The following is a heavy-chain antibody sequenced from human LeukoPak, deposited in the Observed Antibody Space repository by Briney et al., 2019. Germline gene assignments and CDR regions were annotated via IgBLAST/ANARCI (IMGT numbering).Heavy chain of an antibody. V-gene: IGHV1-8*01. CDR1: GYTFSSYD. CDR2: MNPNSGNT. CDR3: VRGDNVVSTAMLLLRY. D-gene: IGHD2-21*02. Sequence: GASVKVSCKASGYTFSSYDINWVRQVPGHGLEWLGWMNPNSGNTGYAQKFQGRVAMTRDSSIGTAYLELSSLSSDDTAVYYCVRGDNVVSTAMLLLRYWGQGTLVAVSS. J-gene: IGHJ1*01.